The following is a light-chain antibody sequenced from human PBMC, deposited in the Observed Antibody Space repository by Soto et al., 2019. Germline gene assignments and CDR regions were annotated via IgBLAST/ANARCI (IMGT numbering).Light chain of an antibody. CDR2: WVS. Sequence: IVMTQSPDSLAVSLGERATINCKSSQSVLYSSNNKNYLAWYQQKPGQPPKLLIYWVSTRESGVPDRFSGSGSGTDFTLTISSLQAEDVAVYYCQQYYSTPTWTFGQGTKVEIK. V-gene: IGKV4-1*01. CDR3: QQYYSTPTWT. CDR1: QSVLYSSNNKNY. J-gene: IGKJ1*01.